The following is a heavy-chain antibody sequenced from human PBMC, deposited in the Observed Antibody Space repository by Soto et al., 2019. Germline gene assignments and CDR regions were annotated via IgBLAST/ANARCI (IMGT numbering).Heavy chain of an antibody. CDR1: GGSISSGGYY. J-gene: IGHJ4*02. CDR3: ASTVVTAILEY. CDR2: IYYSGST. Sequence: SENLSLTCTLSGGSISSGGYYWSWIRQHPGKGLEWIGYIYYSGSTDYNPSLKRRVTISVDTSKNQFSLKLSSVTAADTAVYYCASTVVTAILEYWGQGTLVTVSS. D-gene: IGHD2-21*02. V-gene: IGHV4-31*03.